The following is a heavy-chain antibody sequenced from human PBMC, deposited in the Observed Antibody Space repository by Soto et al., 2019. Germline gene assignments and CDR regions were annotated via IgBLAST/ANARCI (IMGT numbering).Heavy chain of an antibody. D-gene: IGHD5-12*01. CDR2: INHSGST. CDR3: ARGPRDGYNLGIFVY. Sequence: SSETLSLTCAVYGGSFSGYYWSWIRQPPGKGLEWIGEINHSGSTNYNPSLKSRVTISVDTSKNQFSLKLSSVTAADTAVYYCARGPRDGYNLGIFVYWGQGTLVTVSS. J-gene: IGHJ4*02. V-gene: IGHV4-34*01. CDR1: GGSFSGYY.